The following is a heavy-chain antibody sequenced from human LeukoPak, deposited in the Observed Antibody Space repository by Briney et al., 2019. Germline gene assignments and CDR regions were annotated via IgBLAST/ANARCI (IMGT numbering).Heavy chain of an antibody. CDR1: GFTFSSYA. CDR3: SIDYYDSSGYYDYYYYMDV. J-gene: IGHJ6*03. Sequence: GGSLRLSCAASGFTFSSYAMHWVRQAPGKGLEWVAVISYDGSNKYYADSVKGRFTISRDNSKNTLYLQMNSLRAEDTAVYYCSIDYYDSSGYYDYYYYMDVWGKGTTVTVSS. CDR2: ISYDGSNK. V-gene: IGHV3-30*04. D-gene: IGHD3-22*01.